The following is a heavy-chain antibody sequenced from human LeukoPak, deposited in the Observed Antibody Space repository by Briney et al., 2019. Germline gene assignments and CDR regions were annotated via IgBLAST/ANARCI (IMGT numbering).Heavy chain of an antibody. D-gene: IGHD2-2*01. CDR3: ARGVLRYCSSTSLRCYYYGMDV. CDR1: GGSISSGGYY. J-gene: IGHJ6*02. CDR2: IYYSGST. V-gene: IGHV4-31*03. Sequence: SETLSLTCTVSGGSISSGGYYWSWIRQHPGKGLEWIGYIYYSGSTYYNPSLKSRVTISVDTSKNQFSLKLSSVTAADTAVYYCARGVLRYCSSTSLRCYYYGMDVWGQGTTVTVSS.